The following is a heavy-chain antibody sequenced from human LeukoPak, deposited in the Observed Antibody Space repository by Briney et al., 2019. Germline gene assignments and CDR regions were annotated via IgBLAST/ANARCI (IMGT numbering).Heavy chain of an antibody. Sequence: GGSLRLSCAASGFSFSSYGMHWVRQAPGKGLEWVAVIWYDGSNKYYADSVKGRFTISRDNSKNTLYLQMNSLRAEGTAVYYCASAAGPFDNWGQGTLVTVSS. CDR3: ASAAGPFDN. J-gene: IGHJ4*02. CDR1: GFSFSSYG. V-gene: IGHV3-33*01. D-gene: IGHD6-13*01. CDR2: IWYDGSNK.